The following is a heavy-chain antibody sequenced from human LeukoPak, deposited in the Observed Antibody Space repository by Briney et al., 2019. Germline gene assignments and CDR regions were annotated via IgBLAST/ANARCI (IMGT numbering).Heavy chain of an antibody. CDR3: ARSEITMVRGVATGFDY. CDR1: GYTFTSYG. V-gene: IGHV1-18*01. Sequence: ASVKVSCKASGYTFTSYGISWVRQAPGQGLEWMGWISAYNGNTNYAQKFQGRVTMTEDTSTDTAYMELSSLRSEDTAVYYCARSEITMVRGVATGFDYWGQGTLVTVSS. D-gene: IGHD3-10*01. J-gene: IGHJ4*02. CDR2: ISAYNGNT.